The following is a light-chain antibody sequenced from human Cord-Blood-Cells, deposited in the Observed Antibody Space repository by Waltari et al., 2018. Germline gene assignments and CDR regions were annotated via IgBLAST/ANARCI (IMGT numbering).Light chain of an antibody. CDR1: QSVSSN. Sequence: EIVLTQSPATLSVSPGERATLSCRASQSVSSNLAWYQQKPGQAPRLLIYGASTRATGNPARFSGSVSGTEFTLTISSLQSEDFAVYYCQQYNNWPPITFGQGTRLEIK. CDR3: QQYNNWPPIT. J-gene: IGKJ5*01. CDR2: GAS. V-gene: IGKV3-15*01.